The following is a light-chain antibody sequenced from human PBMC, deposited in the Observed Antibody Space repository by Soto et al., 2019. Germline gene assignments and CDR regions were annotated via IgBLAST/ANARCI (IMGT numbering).Light chain of an antibody. J-gene: IGKJ2*01. CDR3: QHYGSSRMFT. V-gene: IGKV3-20*01. CDR1: QSIRSNP. CDR2: GAS. Sequence: EIVLTQSPGTLSLSPGEKVTLSCRASQSIRSNPLAWYQQRPGQAPRLLIYGASSRATGIPERFSGSGSGTDFTLTISRLEPEDFAVYYCQHYGSSRMFTFGQGTNLEIK.